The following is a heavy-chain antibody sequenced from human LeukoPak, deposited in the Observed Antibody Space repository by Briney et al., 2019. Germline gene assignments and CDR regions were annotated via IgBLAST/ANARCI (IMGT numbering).Heavy chain of an antibody. V-gene: IGHV4-61*02. CDR3: ARDYPSYDFWSGYYPNWFDP. CDR1: GGSISICSYY. J-gene: IGHJ5*02. D-gene: IGHD3-3*01. Sequence: SQTLSLTCTVSGGSISICSYYWSWIRQPAGKGLEWIGRIYTSGSTNYNPSLKSPVTISVDTSKIQFSLKLSSVTVAETAVYYCARDYPSYDFWSGYYPNWFDPWGQGTLVTVSS. CDR2: IYTSGST.